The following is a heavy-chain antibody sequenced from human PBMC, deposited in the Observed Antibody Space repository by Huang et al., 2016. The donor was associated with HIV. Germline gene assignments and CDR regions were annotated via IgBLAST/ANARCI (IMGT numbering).Heavy chain of an antibody. J-gene: IGHJ2*01. V-gene: IGHV4-39*01. CDR1: GGSISSSSYH. CDR3: ARHGWNGGWMDWYFDL. D-gene: IGHD6-19*01. Sequence: QLQLQESGPGLVKPSETLSLTCTVSGGSISSSSYHWGWIRKPPGKGMEWSGRISYMVNTYYNCFLKSRGTISVNTSKNQFSLKLSSVTAADTAVYYCARHGWNGGWMDWYFDLWGRGTLVTVSS. CDR2: ISYMVNT.